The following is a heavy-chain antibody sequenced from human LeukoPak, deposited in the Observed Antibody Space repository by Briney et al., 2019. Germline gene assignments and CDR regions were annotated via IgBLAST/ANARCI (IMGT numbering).Heavy chain of an antibody. V-gene: IGHV4-59*01. CDR2: IYYSGST. CDR3: ARGGAYDFWSGYYYYLDY. J-gene: IGHJ4*02. Sequence: SETLSLTCTVSGGSISSYYWSWIRQPPGKGLEWIGYIYYSGSTNYNPSLKSRVTIPVDTSKNQFSLKLSSVTAADTAVYYCARGGAYDFWSGYYYYLDYWGQGTLVTVSS. CDR1: GGSISSYY. D-gene: IGHD3-3*01.